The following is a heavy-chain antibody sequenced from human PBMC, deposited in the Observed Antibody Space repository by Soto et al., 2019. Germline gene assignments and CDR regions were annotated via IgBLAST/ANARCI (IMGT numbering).Heavy chain of an antibody. D-gene: IGHD4-17*01. J-gene: IGHJ2*01. CDR3: ARCDYGDYQDRTWYFDL. V-gene: IGHV4-4*02. CDR1: SGSISSSNW. CDR2: IYHSGST. Sequence: QVQLQESGPGLVKPSGTLSLTCAVSSGSISSSNWWSWVRQPPGKGLEWIGEIYHSGSTNYNPSLKSRVTISVDKSKNQFSLKLSSVTAADTAVYYCARCDYGDYQDRTWYFDLWGRGTLVTVSS.